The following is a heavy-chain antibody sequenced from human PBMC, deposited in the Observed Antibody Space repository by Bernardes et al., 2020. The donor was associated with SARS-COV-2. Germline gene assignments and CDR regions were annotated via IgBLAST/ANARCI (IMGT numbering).Heavy chain of an antibody. CDR3: ARGAHHYYDSSGYYPFDY. CDR1: GFTFSSYS. J-gene: IGHJ4*02. Sequence: GGSLRLSCAASGFTFSSYSMNWVRQAPGKGLEWVSSISSSTSYIYYADSVKGRFTISRDNAKNSLYLQMNSLRAEDTAVYYCARGAHHYYDSSGYYPFDYWGQGTLVTVSS. V-gene: IGHV3-21*01. D-gene: IGHD3-22*01. CDR2: ISSSTSYI.